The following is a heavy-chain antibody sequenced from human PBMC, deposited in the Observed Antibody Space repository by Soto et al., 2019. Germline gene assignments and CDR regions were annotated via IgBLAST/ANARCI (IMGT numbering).Heavy chain of an antibody. V-gene: IGHV1-69*13. CDR2: IIPIFGTA. J-gene: IGHJ6*02. D-gene: IGHD2-2*01. CDR3: ASSIVVVPAAIRDYYYYGMDV. Sequence: ASVKVSCNASGDTFSSYAISWVRQAPGQGLEWMGGIIPIFGTANYAQKFQGRVTITADESTSTAYMELSSLRPEDTAAYYCASSIVVVPAAIRDYYYYGMDVWGQGTTVTVSS. CDR1: GDTFSSYA.